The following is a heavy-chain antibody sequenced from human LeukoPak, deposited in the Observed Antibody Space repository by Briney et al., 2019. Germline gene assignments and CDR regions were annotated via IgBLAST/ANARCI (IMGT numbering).Heavy chain of an antibody. CDR2: ITTYNGNT. Sequence: GASVKVSCKASGYAFTSYNFTWVRQAPGQGLEWMGWITTYNGNTNYAQKDQGRVTMTTDTSTSTAYMELRSPRSDDTAVYYCVRGIRSPDYWGQGNLVTVSS. V-gene: IGHV1-18*01. CDR3: VRGIRSPDY. D-gene: IGHD3-3*01. CDR1: GYAFTSYN. J-gene: IGHJ4*02.